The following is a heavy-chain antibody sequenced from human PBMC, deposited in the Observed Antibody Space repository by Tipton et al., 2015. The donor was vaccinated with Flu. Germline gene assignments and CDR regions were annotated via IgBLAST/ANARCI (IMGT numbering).Heavy chain of an antibody. V-gene: IGHV1-18*01. Sequence: QVQLVQSGAEVKKPGASVKVSCKASGYTFSSFGISWVRQAPGQGLEWLGWISAYSGDTNYTQKLQGRVTMTTDTSTSTAYMELRSLRLDDTAVYYCARDWRDSYDWDADYSMDVWGQGTTVTVSS. CDR1: GYTFSSFG. D-gene: IGHD5-18*01. J-gene: IGHJ6*02. CDR2: ISAYSGDT. CDR3: ARDWRDSYDWDADYSMDV.